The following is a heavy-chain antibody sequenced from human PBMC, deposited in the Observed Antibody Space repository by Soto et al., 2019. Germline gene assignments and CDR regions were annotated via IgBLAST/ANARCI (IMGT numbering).Heavy chain of an antibody. V-gene: IGHV1-18*01. CDR2: INAYNGNT. Sequence: ASVKVSCKASGYTFTSYDISWVRQATGQGLEWMGWINAYNGNTNYAQKLQGRVTMTTNTSTSTAYMELRSLRSDDTAVYYCAKDRIVVVAATKYYYYGMDVWGQGTTVTVSS. CDR3: AKDRIVVVAATKYYYYGMDV. CDR1: GYTFTSYD. D-gene: IGHD2-15*01. J-gene: IGHJ6*02.